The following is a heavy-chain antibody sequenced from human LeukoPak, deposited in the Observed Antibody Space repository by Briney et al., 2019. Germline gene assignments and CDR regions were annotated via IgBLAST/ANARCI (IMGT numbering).Heavy chain of an antibody. CDR1: GFTLNNAW. CDR2: IKSKTEGGTT. J-gene: IGHJ4*02. V-gene: IGHV3-15*01. D-gene: IGHD3-10*01. Sequence: GGSLRLSCAASGFTLNNAWMSWVRQAPGKGREWVGRIKSKTEGGTTDYAAPVKGRFTISRDDSKNTLNLQMNSLKTEDTAVYYCTTVTSGSGTYHKYYFDYWSQGTLVTVSS. CDR3: TTVTSGSGTYHKYYFDY.